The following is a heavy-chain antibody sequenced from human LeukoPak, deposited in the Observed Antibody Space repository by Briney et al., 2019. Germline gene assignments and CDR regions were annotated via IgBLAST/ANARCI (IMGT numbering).Heavy chain of an antibody. CDR3: AIRTGTYPYYFDY. J-gene: IGHJ4*02. CDR2: ISTYNGNT. Sequence: ASVKVSCKASGYTFTAYYIHWVRQAPGQGLEWMGWISTYNGNTNYAQRLQGRVTMTTDTSTRTAYMDLRSLRSDATAVYYCAIRTGTYPYYFDYWGQGTLVTVSS. CDR1: GYTFTAYY. V-gene: IGHV1-18*04. D-gene: IGHD1-26*01.